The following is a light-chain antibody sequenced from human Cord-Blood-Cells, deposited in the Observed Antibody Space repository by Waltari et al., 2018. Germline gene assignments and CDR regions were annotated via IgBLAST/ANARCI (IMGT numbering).Light chain of an antibody. CDR2: DSS. CDR3: QQYDNLWT. J-gene: IGKJ1*01. V-gene: IGKV1-33*01. CDR1: QDISNY. Sequence: DIQMTQSPSSLSASVGDRVTITCQASQDISNYLNWYQQKPGKAPKLLIYDSSNLETGVPSRFSGSGSGTDFTFTISSLQPEDIATYYCQQYDNLWTFGQGTKEEIK.